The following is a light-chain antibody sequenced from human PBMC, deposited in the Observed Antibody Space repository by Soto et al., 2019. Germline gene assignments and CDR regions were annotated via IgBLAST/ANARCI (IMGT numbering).Light chain of an antibody. CDR2: EAS. CDR3: QQRSDWPWT. J-gene: IGKJ1*01. Sequence: EIVFTQSPATLSLSPGERATLSCRASQSVSSYLDWYQQKTGQAHSLLMYEASNRATGIPARFSGGGSGTDFTLTISSLEPEDFAVYYCQQRSDWPWTFGQGTRWIS. V-gene: IGKV3-11*01. CDR1: QSVSSY.